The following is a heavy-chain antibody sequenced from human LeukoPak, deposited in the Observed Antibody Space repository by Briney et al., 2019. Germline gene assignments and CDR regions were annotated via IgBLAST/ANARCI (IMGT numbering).Heavy chain of an antibody. CDR3: ATDLGGVIALIGY. CDR2: ISYDGSDK. D-gene: IGHD3-16*02. CDR1: GFTFSGYA. V-gene: IGHV3-30*04. J-gene: IGHJ4*02. Sequence: GGSLRLSCAGSGFTFSGYAMHWVRQAPGKGLEWVAVISYDGSDKYYADSVKGRFTISRDNSKNTLYLQVNILRAEDTAVYYCATDLGGVIALIGYWGQGTLVTVSS.